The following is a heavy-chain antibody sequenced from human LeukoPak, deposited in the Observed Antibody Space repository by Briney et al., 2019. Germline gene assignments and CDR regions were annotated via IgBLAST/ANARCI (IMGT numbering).Heavy chain of an antibody. V-gene: IGHV3-7*01. Sequence: GGSLRLSCAASGFTFSSYWMSWVRQAPGKGLEWVANIKQDGSEKSYVDSVKGRFTISRDNAKNSLYLQTNSLRAEDTAVYYCARKGIVGATKEGYYFDYWGQGTLVTVSS. CDR1: GFTFSSYW. J-gene: IGHJ4*02. CDR3: ARKGIVGATKEGYYFDY. CDR2: IKQDGSEK. D-gene: IGHD1-26*01.